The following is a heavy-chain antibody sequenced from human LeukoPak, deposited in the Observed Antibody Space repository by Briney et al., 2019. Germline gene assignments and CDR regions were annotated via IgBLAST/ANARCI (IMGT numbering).Heavy chain of an antibody. J-gene: IGHJ4*02. CDR2: ISAYNGNT. V-gene: IGHV1-18*01. CDR3: AREKLPLFGLLFVPYYFDY. Sequence: ASVKVSCKXSGYTFTSDGISWVRQAPRQGLEWMGRISAYNGNTNYAQKLQGRVTMTTDTSTSTAYMELRSLRSDDTAVYYCAREKLPLFGLLFVPYYFDYWGQGTLVTVSS. CDR1: GYTFTSDG. D-gene: IGHD2-21*02.